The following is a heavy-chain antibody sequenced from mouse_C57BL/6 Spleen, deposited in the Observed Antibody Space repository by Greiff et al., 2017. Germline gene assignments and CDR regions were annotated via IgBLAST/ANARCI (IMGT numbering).Heavy chain of an antibody. CDR2: IWTGGGT. CDR3: ARNSNDGYWDAMDY. CDR1: GFSLTSYA. J-gene: IGHJ4*01. Sequence: QVQLKQSGPGLVAPSQSLSITCTVSGFSLTSYAISWVRQPPGKGLEWLGVIWTGGGTNYNSALKSRLSISKDNSKSQVFLKMNSLQTDDTARYYCARNSNDGYWDAMDYWGQGTSVTVSS. D-gene: IGHD2-3*01. V-gene: IGHV2-9-1*01.